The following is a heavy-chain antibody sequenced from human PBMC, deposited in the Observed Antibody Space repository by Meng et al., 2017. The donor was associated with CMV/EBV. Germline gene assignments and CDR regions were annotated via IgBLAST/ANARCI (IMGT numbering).Heavy chain of an antibody. CDR2: INSDGSST. V-gene: IGHV3-74*01. CDR1: GFTFSSYW. CDR3: ARDSFPAGNSSGYYFGYMDY. D-gene: IGHD3-22*01. Sequence: GGSLRLSCAASGFTFSSYWMHWVRQAPGKGLVWVSRINSDGSSTSYADSVKGRFTISRDNSKNTLYLQMNSLRAEDTAVYYCARDSFPAGNSSGYYFGYMDYWGQGTLVTVSS. J-gene: IGHJ4*02.